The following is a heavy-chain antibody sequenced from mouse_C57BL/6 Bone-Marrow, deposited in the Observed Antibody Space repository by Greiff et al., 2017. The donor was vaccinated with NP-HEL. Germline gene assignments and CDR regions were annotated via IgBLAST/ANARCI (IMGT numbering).Heavy chain of an antibody. Sequence: QVQLQQSGPELVKPGASVKISCKASGYAFSSSWMNWVKQRPGKGLEWIGRIYPGDGGTNYNGKFKGKATLTADKSSSTAYMQLSSLTSEDSAVYLCARKIYEGAMDYWGQGTSVTVSS. D-gene: IGHD2-3*01. V-gene: IGHV1-82*01. CDR1: GYAFSSSW. J-gene: IGHJ4*01. CDR3: ARKIYEGAMDY. CDR2: IYPGDGGT.